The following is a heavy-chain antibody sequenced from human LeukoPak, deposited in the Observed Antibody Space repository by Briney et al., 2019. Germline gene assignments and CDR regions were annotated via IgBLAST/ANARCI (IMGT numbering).Heavy chain of an antibody. Sequence: GGSLRLSCAASGFTFSSYGMHWVRQAPGKGLEWVAVIWYDGSNKYYADSVKGRFTISRDNSKNTLYLQMNSLRAEDTAVYYCAKPGYCSGGSCSWYYYGMDVWGQGTTVTVSS. CDR1: GFTFSSYG. V-gene: IGHV3-33*06. J-gene: IGHJ6*02. CDR2: IWYDGSNK. CDR3: AKPGYCSGGSCSWYYYGMDV. D-gene: IGHD2-15*01.